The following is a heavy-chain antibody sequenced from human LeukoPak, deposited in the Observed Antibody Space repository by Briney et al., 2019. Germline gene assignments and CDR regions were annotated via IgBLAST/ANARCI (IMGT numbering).Heavy chain of an antibody. J-gene: IGHJ4*02. CDR1: GGSISSSRYY. V-gene: IGHV4-39*01. CDR3: ARHSYDILTGYWRSVYFDY. CDR2: IRYSGST. Sequence: SETLSLTCTVSGGSISSSRYYWGWIRQPPGKGLEWIGSIRYSGSTYSSGNTYYSPSLKSRVTISADMSKNQFSLRLSSVTATDTAVYYCARHSYDILTGYWRSVYFDYRGQGTLVTVSS. D-gene: IGHD3-9*01.